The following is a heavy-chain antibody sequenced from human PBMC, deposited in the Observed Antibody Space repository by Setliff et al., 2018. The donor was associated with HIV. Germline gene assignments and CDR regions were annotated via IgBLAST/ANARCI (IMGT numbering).Heavy chain of an antibody. CDR2: IIPVFGTA. Sequence: SVKVSCKASGGTFSSYAITWVRQAPGQGLEWLGGIIPVFGTANYAQKFQGRVTITADESTSTAYMDLSSLTSEDTAVYFCARGYISGWSRPIYFDYWGQGTLVTVSS. CDR3: ARGYISGWSRPIYFDY. J-gene: IGHJ4*02. CDR1: GGTFSSYA. D-gene: IGHD6-19*01. V-gene: IGHV1-69*13.